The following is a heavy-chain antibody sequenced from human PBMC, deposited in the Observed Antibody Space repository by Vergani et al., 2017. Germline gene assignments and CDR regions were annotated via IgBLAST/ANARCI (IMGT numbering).Heavy chain of an antibody. CDR3: ARDYGGYVFDY. CDR2: ISYDGSNK. V-gene: IGHV3-30*04. D-gene: IGHD5-12*01. CDR1: GFTFSSYA. J-gene: IGHJ4*02. Sequence: QVQLVESGGGVVQPGRSLRLSCAASGFTFSSYAMHWVRQAPGKGLEWVAVISYDGSNKYYADSVKGRFTISRDNSKNTLYLQMNSLRAEDTAVYYCARDYGGYVFDYWGQGTLVTVSS.